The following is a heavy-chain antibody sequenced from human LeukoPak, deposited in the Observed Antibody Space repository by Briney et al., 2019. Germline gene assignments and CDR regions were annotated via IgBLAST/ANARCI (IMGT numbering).Heavy chain of an antibody. J-gene: IGHJ3*02. CDR1: GGTFSSYA. Sequence: ASVKVSCKASGGTFSSYAISWVRQAPGQGLEWMGRIIPILGIANYAQKFQGRVTITADKSTSTAYMELSSLRSEDTAVYYCARRTDMIVVVYDAFDIWGQGTMVTVSS. V-gene: IGHV1-69*04. CDR3: ARRTDMIVVVYDAFDI. D-gene: IGHD3-22*01. CDR2: IIPILGIA.